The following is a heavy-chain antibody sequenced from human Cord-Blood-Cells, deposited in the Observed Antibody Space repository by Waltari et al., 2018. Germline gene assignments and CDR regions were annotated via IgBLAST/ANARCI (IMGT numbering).Heavy chain of an antibody. D-gene: IGHD6-13*01. Sequence: QVQLVQSGAEVKKTGASVKVSCKASGYTFTSYDITWVRQATGKGLEWMGGMNPNSGNTGYAQKVKGRVTITRNTSISTAYMELSSLRSEDTAVYYCARGSSSWYDYWGQGTLVTVSS. CDR1: GYTFTSYD. J-gene: IGHJ4*02. CDR3: ARGSSSWYDY. CDR2: MNPNSGNT. V-gene: IGHV1-8*03.